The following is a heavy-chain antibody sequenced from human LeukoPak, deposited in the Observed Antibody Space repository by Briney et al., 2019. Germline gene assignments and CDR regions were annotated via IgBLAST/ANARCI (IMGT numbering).Heavy chain of an antibody. D-gene: IGHD7-27*01. J-gene: IGHJ4*02. CDR1: GGSISTYY. Sequence: SETLSLTCTVSGGSISTYYWNWIRQPPGKGLEWIGYIYHSGSTNYNPSLQSRVTISVDTSKNQFSLNLNSVTAADTAVYYCARGPPNWGYDYWGPGTLVTVSS. CDR2: IYHSGST. V-gene: IGHV4-59*01. CDR3: ARGPPNWGYDY.